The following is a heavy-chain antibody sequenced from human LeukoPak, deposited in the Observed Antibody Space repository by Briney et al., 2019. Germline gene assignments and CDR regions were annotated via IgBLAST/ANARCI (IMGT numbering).Heavy chain of an antibody. CDR2: IYPGDSDT. D-gene: IGHD3-22*01. V-gene: IGHV5-51*01. CDR1: GYRFTSYW. Sequence: GESLKISRKGSGYRFTSYWIGWVRQMPVKGLEWVGIIYPGDSDTRYSPSFQGQVTISADKSISTAYLQWSSLKASDTAMYYCVRYYYDSSGYLIDYWGQGTLVTVSS. CDR3: VRYYYDSSGYLIDY. J-gene: IGHJ4*02.